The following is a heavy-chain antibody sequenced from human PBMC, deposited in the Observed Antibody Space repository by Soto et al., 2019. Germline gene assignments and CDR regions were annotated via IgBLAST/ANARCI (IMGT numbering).Heavy chain of an antibody. D-gene: IGHD3-22*01. CDR3: AKRFGSGYYSAFDV. CDR2: ISGSGDST. Sequence: EVQLLESGGGLVQPGGSLRLSCAASGFTFSDYAMSWVRQAPGKGLEWVSTISGSGDSTYYADSVKGRFTISRDNSKNTLFLQMNSLRAEDTALYHCAKRFGSGYYSAFDVWGQGTMVTVAS. CDR1: GFTFSDYA. J-gene: IGHJ3*01. V-gene: IGHV3-23*01.